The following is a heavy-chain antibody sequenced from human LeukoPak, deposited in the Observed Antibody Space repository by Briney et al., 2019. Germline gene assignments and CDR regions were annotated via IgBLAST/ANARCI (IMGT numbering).Heavy chain of an antibody. CDR2: ISAYNGNT. J-gene: IGHJ6*03. Sequence: ASVKVSCKASGYTFTSYGISWVRQAPGQGLEWMGWISAYNGNTNYAQTLQGRVTMTTDTSTSTAYMELRSLRSDDTAVYYCARAYGSGDVYYYYYYMDVWGKGTTVTISS. CDR3: ARAYGSGDVYYYYYYMDV. V-gene: IGHV1-18*01. D-gene: IGHD3-10*01. CDR1: GYTFTSYG.